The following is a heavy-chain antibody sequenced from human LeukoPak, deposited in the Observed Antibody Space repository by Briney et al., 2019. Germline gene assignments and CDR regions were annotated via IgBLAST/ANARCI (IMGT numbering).Heavy chain of an antibody. CDR2: ISGSGGST. V-gene: IGHV3-23*01. J-gene: IGHJ4*02. D-gene: IGHD7-27*01. Sequence: GGSLRLSCAASGFTFSSYAMSWVRQAPGKGLEWVSAISGSGGSTYYADSVKGRFTISRDNSKNTLYLQMNSLRAEDTAVYYPVMGTGDYYFDYWGQGTLVTVSS. CDR1: GFTFSSYA. CDR3: VMGTGDYYFDY.